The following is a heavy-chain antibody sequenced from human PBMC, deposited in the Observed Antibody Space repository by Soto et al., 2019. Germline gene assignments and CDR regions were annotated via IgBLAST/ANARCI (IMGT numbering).Heavy chain of an antibody. J-gene: IGHJ4*02. Sequence: SETLSLTCTVSGGSISGYYWSWIRQPPGKGLEWIAYINYSGNTNYNPSLKSRVTISVDTSKNQFSLKLTSVTAADTAVYYCARVYTSGRGPDYWGQGTLVTVS. CDR3: ARVYTSGRGPDY. D-gene: IGHD6-19*01. V-gene: IGHV4-59*01. CDR2: INYSGNT. CDR1: GGSISGYY.